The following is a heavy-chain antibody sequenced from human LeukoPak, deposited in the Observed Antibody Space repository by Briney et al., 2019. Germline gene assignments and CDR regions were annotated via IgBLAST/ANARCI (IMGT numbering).Heavy chain of an antibody. D-gene: IGHD5-12*01. CDR2: INPNSGGT. J-gene: IGHJ4*02. V-gene: IGHV1-2*04. CDR1: GYTFTGYY. Sequence: ASVKVSCKASGYTFTGYYMHWVRQAPGQGLEWMGWINPNSGGTNYAQKFQGWVTMTRDTSTSTAYMELSRLRSDDTAVYYCARGSDSGYDAPDYWGQGTLVTVSS. CDR3: ARGSDSGYDAPDY.